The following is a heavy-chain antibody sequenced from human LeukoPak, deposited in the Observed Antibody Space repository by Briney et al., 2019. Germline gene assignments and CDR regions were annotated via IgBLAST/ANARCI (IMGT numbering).Heavy chain of an antibody. CDR2: ISAYNGNT. D-gene: IGHD3-16*02. J-gene: IGHJ4*02. Sequence: GASVKVSCKASGYTFTSYGISWVRQAPGQGLEWMGWISAYNGNTNYAQKLQGRVTMTTDTSTSTAYMELRSLRSDDTAVYYCARVRVWGNYRPRYFDYWGQGTLVTVSS. V-gene: IGHV1-18*01. CDR3: ARVRVWGNYRPRYFDY. CDR1: GYTFTSYG.